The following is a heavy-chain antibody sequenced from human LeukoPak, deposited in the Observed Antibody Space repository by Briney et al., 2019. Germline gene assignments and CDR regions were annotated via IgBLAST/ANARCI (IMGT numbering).Heavy chain of an antibody. CDR2: ISYDGSNK. CDR1: GFTFSSYG. V-gene: IGHV3-30*18. Sequence: GGSLRLSCAASGFTFSSYGMHWVRQAPGKGLEWVAVISYDGSNKYYADSVKGRFTISRDNSKNTLYLQMNSLRAEDTAVYYCAKDPDFWSGYYGNYMDVWGKGTTVTVSS. J-gene: IGHJ6*03. D-gene: IGHD3-3*01. CDR3: AKDPDFWSGYYGNYMDV.